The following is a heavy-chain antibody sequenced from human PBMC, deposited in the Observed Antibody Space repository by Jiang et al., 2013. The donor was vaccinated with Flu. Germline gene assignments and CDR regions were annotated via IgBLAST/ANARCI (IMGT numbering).Heavy chain of an antibody. D-gene: IGHD6-13*01. Sequence: GSTYYADSVKGRFTISRDNSKNTLYLQMNSPRAEDTAVYYCARDSGYSSSYYWYFDLWGRGTLVTVSS. V-gene: IGHV3-53*01. J-gene: IGHJ2*01. CDR3: ARDSGYSSSYYWYFDL. CDR2: GST.